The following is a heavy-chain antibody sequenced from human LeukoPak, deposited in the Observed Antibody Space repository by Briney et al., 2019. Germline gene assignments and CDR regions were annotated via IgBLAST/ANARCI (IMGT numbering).Heavy chain of an antibody. V-gene: IGHV1-2*02. J-gene: IGHJ6*02. CDR1: GYTFTGYY. CDR3: ATVDTAMGYFYYGMDV. CDR2: INPNSGGT. D-gene: IGHD5-18*01. Sequence: GASVKVSCKASGYTFTGYYMHWVRQAPGQGLEWMGWINPNSGGTNYAQKFQGRVTMTRDTSISTAYMELSRLRSDDTAVYYCATVDTAMGYFYYGMDVWGQGTTVTVSS.